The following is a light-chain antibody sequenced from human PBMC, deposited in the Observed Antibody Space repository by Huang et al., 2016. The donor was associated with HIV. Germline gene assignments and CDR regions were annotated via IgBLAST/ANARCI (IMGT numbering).Light chain of an antibody. J-gene: IGKJ4*01. V-gene: IGKV3-11*01. CDR1: QSIGTY. CDR2: DAS. Sequence: EIVLTQSPVTLSLSPGGRATLSCRASQSIGTYLAWYQQRPGQAPRLLIYDASNRATGSPARFSGSGSGTDFTLTISSLDPEDFAVYYCQQRSNWPLTFGGGTKVEIK. CDR3: QQRSNWPLT.